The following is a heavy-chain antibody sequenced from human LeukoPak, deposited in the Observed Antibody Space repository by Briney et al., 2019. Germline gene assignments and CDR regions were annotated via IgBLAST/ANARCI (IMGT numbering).Heavy chain of an antibody. J-gene: IGHJ6*02. Sequence: PGRSLRLSCAASGFTFSSYAMHWVRQVPGKGLEWVSSIANSGGITYYADSVRSRFTISRDNAKKSLYLQMTNLRDEDTAVYYCARGDCSGGRCYGLDVWGQGTTVTVSS. CDR2: IANSGGIT. CDR1: GFTFSSYA. D-gene: IGHD2-15*01. V-gene: IGHV3-48*02. CDR3: ARGDCSGGRCYGLDV.